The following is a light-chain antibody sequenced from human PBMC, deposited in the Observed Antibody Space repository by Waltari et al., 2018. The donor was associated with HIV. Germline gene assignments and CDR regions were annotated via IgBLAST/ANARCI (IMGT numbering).Light chain of an antibody. J-gene: IGKJ4*01. CDR3: QQHYTTPLT. Sequence: DIVLTQSPDSLAVSLGERATINCKSSQSVLHSSNNKNYLAWYQQKPGQPPKLLIYWASARESGVPDRVSASGSGTDFTLTISSLQAEDVAVYYCQQHYTTPLTFGGGTKVEI. CDR1: QSVLHSSNNKNY. CDR2: WAS. V-gene: IGKV4-1*01.